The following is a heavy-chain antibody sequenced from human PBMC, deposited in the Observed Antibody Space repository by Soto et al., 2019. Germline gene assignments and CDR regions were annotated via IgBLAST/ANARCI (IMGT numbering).Heavy chain of an antibody. J-gene: IGHJ4*02. CDR1: GFTFSSYA. Sequence: GGSLRLSCAASGFTFSSYAMHWVRQAPGKGLEWVAVISYDGSNKYYADSVKGRFTISRDNSKNTLYLQMNSLRAEDTAVYYCASLSRSYLADYWGQGTLVTVSS. V-gene: IGHV3-30-3*01. CDR2: ISYDGSNK. CDR3: ASLSRSYLADY. D-gene: IGHD1-26*01.